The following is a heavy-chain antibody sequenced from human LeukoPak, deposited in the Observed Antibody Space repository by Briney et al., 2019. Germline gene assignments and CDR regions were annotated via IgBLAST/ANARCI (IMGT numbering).Heavy chain of an antibody. Sequence: EGSLRLSCAASGFTFSSYAMSWVRQAPGKGLEWVSVIYSGGSTYYADSVKGRFTISRDNSKNTLYLQMGSLRAEDMAVYYCARGTHRDIVVVPAALDYWGQGTLVTVSS. CDR1: GFTFSSYA. V-gene: IGHV3-66*01. CDR2: IYSGGST. D-gene: IGHD2-2*01. CDR3: ARGTHRDIVVVPAALDY. J-gene: IGHJ4*02.